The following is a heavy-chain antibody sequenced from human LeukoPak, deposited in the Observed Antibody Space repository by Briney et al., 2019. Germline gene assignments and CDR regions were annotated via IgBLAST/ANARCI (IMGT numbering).Heavy chain of an antibody. Sequence: SGPTLVEPTQTLTLTCTFSGFSLSTSGVGVGWIRQPPGKALEWLGFIYWDDDERYRPSLKSRLTITKDTSKNQVVLTMTNMDPADTATYYCVRRPASGGAYSYFDYWGQGTLVTVSS. J-gene: IGHJ4*02. CDR3: VRRPASGGAYSYFDY. V-gene: IGHV2-5*02. D-gene: IGHD6-19*01. CDR1: GFSLSTSGVG. CDR2: IYWDDDE.